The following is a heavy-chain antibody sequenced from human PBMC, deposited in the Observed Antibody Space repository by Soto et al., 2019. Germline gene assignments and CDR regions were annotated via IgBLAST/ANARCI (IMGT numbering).Heavy chain of an antibody. CDR1: GFTFSSYS. CDR3: ARDYAWLFDY. V-gene: IGHV3-48*02. Sequence: EVQLVESGGGLVQPGGSLRLSCAASGFTFSSYSMNWVRQAPGKGLEWVSDISRSSSTIYYADSVKGRFTISRDNDKNSLYLQMNSLRDEDTAVYYSARDYAWLFDYWGQGTRVTVSS. D-gene: IGHD6-19*01. CDR2: ISRSSSTI. J-gene: IGHJ4*02.